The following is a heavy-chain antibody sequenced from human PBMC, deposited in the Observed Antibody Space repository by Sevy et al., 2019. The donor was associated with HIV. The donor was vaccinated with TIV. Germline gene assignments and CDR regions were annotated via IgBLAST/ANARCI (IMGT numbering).Heavy chain of an antibody. CDR3: ARGLTMVRGVIGY. D-gene: IGHD3-10*01. V-gene: IGHV3-53*01. CDR1: GFTVSSIY. Sequence: GSLRLSCAASGFTVSSIYMSWVRQAPGKGLEWVSVIYSGGSTYYADSVKGRFTISRDNSKNTLYLQMNSLKAEDTAVYYCARGLTMVRGVIGYWGQGTLVTVSS. CDR2: IYSGGST. J-gene: IGHJ4*02.